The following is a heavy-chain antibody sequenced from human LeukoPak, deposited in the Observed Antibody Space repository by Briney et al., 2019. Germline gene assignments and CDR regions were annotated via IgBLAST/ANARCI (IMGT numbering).Heavy chain of an antibody. V-gene: IGHV4-38-2*02. D-gene: IGHD5-12*01. J-gene: IGHJ6*03. CDR3: ARVASGYDFPYYYYYYMDV. CDR1: GYSISSGYY. CDR2: IYHSGST. Sequence: SETLSLTCTVSGYSISSGYYWGWIRQPPGKGLEWIGSIYHSGSTYYNPSLKSRVTISVDTSKNQFSLKLSSVTAADTAVYYCARVASGYDFPYYYYYYMDVWGKGTTVTISS.